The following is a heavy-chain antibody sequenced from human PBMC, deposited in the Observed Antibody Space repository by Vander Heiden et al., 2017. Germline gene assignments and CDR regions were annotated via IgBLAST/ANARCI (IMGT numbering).Heavy chain of an antibody. V-gene: IGHV3-30*18. J-gene: IGHJ4*02. CDR3: AKDGTGEGYYFDY. Sequence: QVQLVESGGGVVQPGRSLRLSCAASGFTFSSYGMHWVRQAPRKGPEWVAVISYDGSNKYYADSVKGRFTISRDNSKTTLYLQMNSLRAEDTAVYYCAKDGTGEGYYFDYWGQGTLVTVSS. CDR1: GFTFSSYG. CDR2: ISYDGSNK. D-gene: IGHD3-16*01.